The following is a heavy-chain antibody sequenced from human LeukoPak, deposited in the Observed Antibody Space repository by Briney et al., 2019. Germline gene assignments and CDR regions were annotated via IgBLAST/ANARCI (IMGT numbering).Heavy chain of an antibody. J-gene: IGHJ4*02. CDR1: GFTFSSYA. CDR3: AKAGSRGGYYKVYDY. Sequence: PGGSLRLSCAASGFTFSSYAMSWVRQAPGKGLEWVSAISGSGGSTYYADSVKGRFTISRDNSKNTLYLQMNSLRAEDTAVYYCAKAGSRGGYYKVYDYWGQGTLVTVSS. V-gene: IGHV3-23*01. CDR2: ISGSGGST. D-gene: IGHD3-22*01.